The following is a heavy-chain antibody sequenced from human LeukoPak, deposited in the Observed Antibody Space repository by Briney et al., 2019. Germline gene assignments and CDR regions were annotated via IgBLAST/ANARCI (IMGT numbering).Heavy chain of an antibody. CDR3: ARGRDIVVVPAAIYYYYGMDV. J-gene: IGHJ6*02. Sequence: GASVKVSCTASRGTFSSYAISWVRQAPGQGLEWMGGIIPIFGTANYAQKFQGRVTITADESTSTAYMELSSLRSEDTAVYYCARGRDIVVVPAAIYYYYGMDVWGQGTTVTVSS. D-gene: IGHD2-2*01. CDR1: RGTFSSYA. CDR2: IIPIFGTA. V-gene: IGHV1-69*13.